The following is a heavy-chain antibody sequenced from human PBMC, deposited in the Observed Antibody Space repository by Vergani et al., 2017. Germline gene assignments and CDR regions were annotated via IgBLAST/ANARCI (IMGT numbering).Heavy chain of an antibody. CDR2: IIPILGIA. J-gene: IGHJ3*02. CDR1: GGTFSSYT. CDR3: ARENYYDILNAFDI. Sequence: QVQLVQSGAEVKKPGSSVKVSCKASGGTFSSYTISWVRQAPGQGLEWMGRIIPILGIANSAQKFQGRVTITADKSTSTAYLELSSLRSEDTAVYYCARENYYDILNAFDIWGQGTMVTVSS. D-gene: IGHD3-22*01. V-gene: IGHV1-69*08.